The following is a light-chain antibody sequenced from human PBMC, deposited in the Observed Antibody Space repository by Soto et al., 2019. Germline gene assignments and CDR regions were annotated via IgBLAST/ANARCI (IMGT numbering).Light chain of an antibody. V-gene: IGKV2-30*02. CDR3: MQGTHWPYT. J-gene: IGKJ2*01. CDR1: QSLVHSGGNTY. Sequence: DAVLTQSPLSLPVTLGQPASISCSSSQSLVHSGGNTYLNWFQQRPGQSPRRLIYKVSELDSGVPDRFSGRASGTDFTLEISRVEAEDVGVYYCMQGTHWPYTFGQGTKLEIK. CDR2: KVS.